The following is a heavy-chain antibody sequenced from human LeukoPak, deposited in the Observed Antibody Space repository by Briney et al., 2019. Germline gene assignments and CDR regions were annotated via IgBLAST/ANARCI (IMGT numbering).Heavy chain of an antibody. CDR1: GYMFPGYY. V-gene: IGHV1-2*02. D-gene: IGHD3-22*01. J-gene: IGHJ4*02. Sequence: GASVKVSCKASGYMFPGYYLHWVRQAPGHGLEWMGWINPSGGATKYAQTFKGRVTLTSDTSINTAYMELSGLTSDDTAVYYCARVGAGSCCHFEYWGQGTLATVSS. CDR2: INPSGGAT. CDR3: ARVGAGSCCHFEY.